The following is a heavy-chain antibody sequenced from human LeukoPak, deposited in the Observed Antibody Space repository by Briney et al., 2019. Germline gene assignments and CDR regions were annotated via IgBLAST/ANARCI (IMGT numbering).Heavy chain of an antibody. CDR2: IYHSGST. J-gene: IGHJ4*02. CDR3: ARCFTSGYYSPFDN. CDR1: GYSISSGYY. V-gene: IGHV4-38-2*02. Sequence: SETLSLTCTVSGYSISSGYYWGWIRQPPGKGLEWIGSIYHSGSTYYNPSLKSRVTISVDTSKNQFSLKLSSVTAADTAVYYCARCFTSGYYSPFDNWGQGTLVTVSS. D-gene: IGHD3-22*01.